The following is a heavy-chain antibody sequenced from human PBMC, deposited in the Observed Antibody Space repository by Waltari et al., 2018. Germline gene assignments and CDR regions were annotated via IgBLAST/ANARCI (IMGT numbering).Heavy chain of an antibody. J-gene: IGHJ5*02. Sequence: QVQLVQSGAEVKKPGASVKVSCKASGYTLTGYYMHGGRQAPGQGLEWMGRINPNSGGTNYAQKFQGRVTMTRDTSISTAYMELSRLRSDDTAVYYCARVGYFGPHNWFDPWGQGTLVTVSS. D-gene: IGHD5-18*01. CDR3: ARVGYFGPHNWFDP. CDR2: INPNSGGT. V-gene: IGHV1-2*06. CDR1: GYTLTGYY.